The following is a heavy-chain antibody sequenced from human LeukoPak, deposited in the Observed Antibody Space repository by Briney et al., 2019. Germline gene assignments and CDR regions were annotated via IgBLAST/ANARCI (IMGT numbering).Heavy chain of an antibody. D-gene: IGHD5-12*01. Sequence: PSETLSLTCAVYGGSFSGYYWSWIRQPPGKGLEWIGEINHSGSTNYNPSLKSRVTISVDTSKNQFSLKLSSVTAADTAVYYCARDLRIVATIDPWGQGTLVTVSS. V-gene: IGHV4-34*01. CDR1: GGSFSGYY. CDR2: INHSGST. J-gene: IGHJ5*02. CDR3: ARDLRIVATIDP.